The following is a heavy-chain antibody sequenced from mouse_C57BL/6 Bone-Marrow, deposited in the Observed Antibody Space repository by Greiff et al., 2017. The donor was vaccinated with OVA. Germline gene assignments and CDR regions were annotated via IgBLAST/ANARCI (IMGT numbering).Heavy chain of an antibody. Sequence: EVMLVESGGGLVQPGGSMKLSCVASGFTFSNYWMNWVRQSPEKGLEWVAQIRLKSDNYATHYAESVKGRFTISRDDSKSSVYLQMNNLRAEDTGIYYCTDYYGNFWFAYWGQGTLVTVSA. CDR1: GFTFSNYW. CDR2: IRLKSDNYAT. J-gene: IGHJ3*01. V-gene: IGHV6-3*01. CDR3: TDYYGNFWFAY. D-gene: IGHD2-1*01.